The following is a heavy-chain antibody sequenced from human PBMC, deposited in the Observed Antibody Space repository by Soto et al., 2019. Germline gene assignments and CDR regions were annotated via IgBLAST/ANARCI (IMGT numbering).Heavy chain of an antibody. D-gene: IGHD3-10*01. CDR1: GGSISSYY. CDR2: IYTSGST. CDR3: ARDLMVRGVIYFDY. V-gene: IGHV4-4*07. J-gene: IGHJ4*02. Sequence: SETLSLTCTVSGGSISSYYWSWIRQPAGKGLEWIGRIYTSGSTNYNPSLKSRVTMSVDTSKNQFSLKLSSVTAADTAVYYCARDLMVRGVIYFDYWGQGTLVTVS.